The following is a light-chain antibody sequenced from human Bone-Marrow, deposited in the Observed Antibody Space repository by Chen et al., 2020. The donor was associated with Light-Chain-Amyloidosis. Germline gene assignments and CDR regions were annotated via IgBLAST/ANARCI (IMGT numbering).Light chain of an antibody. J-gene: IGLJ3*02. CDR2: SNN. Sequence: QSVLTQPPSASGTPGQRVTISCSGSSSNIGSNTVNWYQQLPGTAPKPLIYSNNQRPSGVPDRFSGSKSGTSESLAISGLQSEDEADYYCAAWDDSLNGWVFGGGTKLTVL. CDR1: SSNIGSNT. CDR3: AAWDDSLNGWV. V-gene: IGLV1-44*01.